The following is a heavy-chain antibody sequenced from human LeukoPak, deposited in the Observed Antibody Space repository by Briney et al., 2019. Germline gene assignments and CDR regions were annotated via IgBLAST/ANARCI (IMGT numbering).Heavy chain of an antibody. D-gene: IGHD2-2*01. Sequence: SETLSLTCTVSGGSISSYYWSWIRQPPGKGLEWIGYIYYSGSTNYNPSLKSRATISVDTSKNQFSLKLSSVTAADTAVYYCARLLTGSTSWHIDYWGQGTLVTVSS. V-gene: IGHV4-59*08. J-gene: IGHJ4*02. CDR3: ARLLTGSTSWHIDY. CDR1: GGSISSYY. CDR2: IYYSGST.